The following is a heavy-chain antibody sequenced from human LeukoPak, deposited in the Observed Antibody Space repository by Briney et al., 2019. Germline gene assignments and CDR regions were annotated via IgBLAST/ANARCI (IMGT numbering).Heavy chain of an antibody. CDR2: INPNSGGT. CDR3: ARKGTSWGRGDYYYYMDV. J-gene: IGHJ6*03. Sequence: ASVKVSCKASGYTFTGYYMHWVRQAPGQGLEWMGWINPNSGGTNYAQKFQGRVTMTRDTSISTAYMELSSLRSEDTAAYYCARKGTSWGRGDYYYYMDVWGKGTTVTVSS. D-gene: IGHD2-2*01. V-gene: IGHV1-2*02. CDR1: GYTFTGYY.